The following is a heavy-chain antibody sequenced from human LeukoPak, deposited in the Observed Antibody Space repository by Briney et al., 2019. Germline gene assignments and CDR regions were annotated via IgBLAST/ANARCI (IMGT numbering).Heavy chain of an antibody. CDR3: ARDMGSGWYSD. CDR2: ISISGST. V-gene: IGHV4-4*07. CDR1: GGSISSYY. D-gene: IGHD6-19*01. J-gene: IGHJ4*02. Sequence: SETLSLTCTVSGGSISSYYWSWIRQPAGKGLEWIGRISISGSTNYNPSLKSRISMSGDTSKKQFSLKLTSVTAADTAMYYCARDMGSGWYSDWGQGTLVTVSS.